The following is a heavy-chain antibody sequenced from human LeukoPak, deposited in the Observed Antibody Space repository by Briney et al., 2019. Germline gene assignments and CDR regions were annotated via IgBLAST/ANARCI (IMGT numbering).Heavy chain of an antibody. Sequence: GRSLRLSCAASGFTFSSYAMHWVRQAPGRGLEWVSSISSDGSFIFYGDSVRGRFTISRDNAKNSVYLQMKSLSADDTAVYYCAIFGGYSGYDLFDYWGQGALVTVSS. CDR1: GFTFSSYA. CDR2: ISSDGSFI. V-gene: IGHV3-21*01. CDR3: AIFGGYSGYDLFDY. J-gene: IGHJ4*02. D-gene: IGHD5-12*01.